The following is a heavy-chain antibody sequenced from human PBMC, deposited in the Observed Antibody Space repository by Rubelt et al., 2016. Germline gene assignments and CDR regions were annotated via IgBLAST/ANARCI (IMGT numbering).Heavy chain of an antibody. CDR1: GGSISSYY. Sequence: QVQLQESGPGLVKPSETLSLTCTVSGGSISSYYWSWIRQPAGKGLEWIGRIYTSGSTNYNPSLKSRVTMSGDTSKNQFSLKLSSVTAADTAVYYCARDPDDFWSGYRWFDPWGQGTLVTVSS. J-gene: IGHJ5*02. V-gene: IGHV4-4*07. CDR3: ARDPDDFWSGYRWFDP. D-gene: IGHD3-3*01. CDR2: IYTSGST.